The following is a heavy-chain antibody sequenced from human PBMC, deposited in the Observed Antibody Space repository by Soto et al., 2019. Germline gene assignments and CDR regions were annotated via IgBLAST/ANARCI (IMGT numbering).Heavy chain of an antibody. CDR2: ISGNGGDYT. Sequence: PVGSLRLSCAASGFTFSTYAMSWVRQAPRKGLEWVSAISGNGGDYTYYADSVKGRFTISRDNSKNTLYLQMNSLRAEDTAVYYCVPLCRYCSTTTPSWGQGTLVTFSS. J-gene: IGHJ4*02. V-gene: IGHV3-23*01. CDR1: GFTFSTYA. CDR3: VPLCRYCSTTTPS. D-gene: IGHD2-2*01.